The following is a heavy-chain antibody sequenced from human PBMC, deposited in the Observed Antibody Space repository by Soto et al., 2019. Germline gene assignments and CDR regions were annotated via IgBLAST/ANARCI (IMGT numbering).Heavy chain of an antibody. D-gene: IGHD2-2*01. CDR2: INPGSGST. J-gene: IGHJ4*02. Sequence: ASVKVSCKTSGYTLTSFQMHWVRQAPGQGLEWMGIINPGSGSTNYAQKFQGRVTMTSDTSTRTIYMELSSLRSEDTAVYYCANCRLPAIPAAADYWGQGTLVTVSS. CDR1: GYTLTSFQ. V-gene: IGHV1-46*01. CDR3: ANCRLPAIPAAADY.